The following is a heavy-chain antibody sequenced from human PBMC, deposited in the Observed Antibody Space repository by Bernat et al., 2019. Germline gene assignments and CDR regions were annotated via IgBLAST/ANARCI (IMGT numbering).Heavy chain of an antibody. CDR1: GFTFGDYA. J-gene: IGHJ4*02. V-gene: IGHV3-49*05. D-gene: IGHD3-3*01. CDR3: TRDIGVLRFLEWLLYGFDY. CDR2: IRSKAYGGTT. Sequence: EVRLVESGGGSVKLGGSLRLSCTASGFTFGDYAMSWFRQAPGKGLEWVGFIRSKAYGGTTEYAASVKGRFTISRDDSKSIAYLQMNSLTTEDTAVYYCTRDIGVLRFLEWLLYGFDYWGQGTLVTVSS.